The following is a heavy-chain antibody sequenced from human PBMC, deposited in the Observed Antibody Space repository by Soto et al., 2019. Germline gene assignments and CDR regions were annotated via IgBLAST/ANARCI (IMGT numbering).Heavy chain of an antibody. D-gene: IGHD3-10*01. CDR1: GGSISSYY. CDR3: ARQGFGQLHGLVDV. Sequence: LEILSLTCTVSGGSISSYYWSWIRQPPGKGLEWIGYIYYSGTTNYNPSLKSRVTMSVDTSKNQFSLKVNSVTAADTALYYCARQGFGQLHGLVDVWGPGTTVTVSS. J-gene: IGHJ6*02. CDR2: IYYSGTT. V-gene: IGHV4-59*08.